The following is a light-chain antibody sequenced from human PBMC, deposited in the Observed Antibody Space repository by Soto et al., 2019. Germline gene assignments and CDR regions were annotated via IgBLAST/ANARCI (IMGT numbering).Light chain of an antibody. V-gene: IGLV2-14*01. CDR2: DVS. CDR3: TSYTTSSTYV. Sequence: QSALTQPASVSGSPGQWVAISWTGTSSDVGAYNYVSWYQQHPGKAPKLMIYDVSNRPSGVSDRFSGSKSGNTASLTISVLQAGDEADYYSTSYTTSSTYVFGTGTKLTVL. CDR1: SSDVGAYNY. J-gene: IGLJ1*01.